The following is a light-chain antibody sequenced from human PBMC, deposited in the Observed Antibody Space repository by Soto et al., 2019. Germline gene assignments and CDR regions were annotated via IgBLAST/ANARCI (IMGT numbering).Light chain of an antibody. CDR3: QQYHSYWT. CDR2: DAS. Sequence: DIQMTQSPSTLSASVGDRVTITCRASQSISHFLAWFQQKPGKAPKLLIYDASSLESGVPQRFSGSGSGTEFTLTISSLQTDDFSTYYCQQYHSYWTFGQGTKVDIK. CDR1: QSISHF. J-gene: IGKJ1*01. V-gene: IGKV1-5*01.